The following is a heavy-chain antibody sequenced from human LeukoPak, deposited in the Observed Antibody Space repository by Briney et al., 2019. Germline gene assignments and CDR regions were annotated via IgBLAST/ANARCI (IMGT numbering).Heavy chain of an antibody. J-gene: IGHJ4*02. Sequence: ASVKVSCKASGYTFSNYPMHWVRQAPGQRLEWMGWINAANGNTKYSQRFQGRVTITRDTSASTVYMELSSLRSEDTAVYYCATLTGGSWSFDYWGQGTLVTVSS. D-gene: IGHD6-13*01. CDR1: GYTFSNYP. V-gene: IGHV1-3*01. CDR2: INAANGNT. CDR3: ATLTGGSWSFDY.